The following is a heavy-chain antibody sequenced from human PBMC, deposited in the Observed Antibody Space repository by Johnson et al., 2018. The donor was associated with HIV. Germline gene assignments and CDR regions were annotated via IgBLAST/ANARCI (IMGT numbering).Heavy chain of an antibody. J-gene: IGHJ3*02. CDR3: ARIPGSGWEHDAFDI. D-gene: IGHD6-19*01. CDR1: GFTFSSYD. V-gene: IGHV3-30*02. CDR2: IRYDGTNK. Sequence: QVQLVESGGGVVQPGGSLRLSCETSGFTFSSYDMHWVRQAPGKGLEWVAFIRYDGTNKHFADSVKGRFTISRDNSKNTLYLQMNSLRAEDTAVYYCARIPGSGWEHDAFDIWGQGTMVTVSS.